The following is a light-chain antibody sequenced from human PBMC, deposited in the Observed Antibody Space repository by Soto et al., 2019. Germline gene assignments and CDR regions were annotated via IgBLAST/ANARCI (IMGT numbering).Light chain of an antibody. V-gene: IGKV3-15*01. CDR2: SAS. CDR3: QQYNDWST. CDR1: QSVSSN. J-gene: IGKJ1*01. Sequence: EVVMTQSPATLSVSPGERATLSCRASQSVSSNLAWYQQKPGQAPRLLIYSASTRATSIPARFSGSGSGTEFTLPIDSLQSEDFAVYYCQQYNDWSTFGQGTKVELK.